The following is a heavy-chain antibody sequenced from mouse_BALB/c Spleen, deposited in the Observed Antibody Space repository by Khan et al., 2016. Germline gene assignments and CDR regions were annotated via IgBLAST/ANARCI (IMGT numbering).Heavy chain of an antibody. Sequence: EVQLQESGPGLVKPSQSLSLTCTVTGYSITSDYAWNWIRQFPGNKLAWMGNINYSGSTRSNPSLKSRISITRDTSKTQFFLQLNSLTTEDTATYYGARAPTATRYYDVWGAGTTVTGSS. J-gene: IGHJ1*01. CDR3: ARAPTATRYYDV. CDR1: GYSITSDYA. D-gene: IGHD1-2*01. V-gene: IGHV3-2*02. CDR2: INYSGST.